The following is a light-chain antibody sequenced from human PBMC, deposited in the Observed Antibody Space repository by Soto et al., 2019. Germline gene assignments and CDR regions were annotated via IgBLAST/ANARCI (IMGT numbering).Light chain of an antibody. V-gene: IGKV1-6*01. CDR1: QGIGSD. CDR3: LQDHNLLT. J-gene: IGKJ4*01. Sequence: AIEMTQSPSSLSASVGDRVRITCRASQGIGSDLAWYQQRPGKAPKLLIYAVSILQSGVPSRFSASGSATDFTLTISSLQPEDIATYYCLQDHNLLTFGGGTKVEIK. CDR2: AVS.